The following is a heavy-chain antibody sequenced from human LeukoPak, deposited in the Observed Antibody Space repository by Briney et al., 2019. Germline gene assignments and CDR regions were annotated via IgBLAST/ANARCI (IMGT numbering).Heavy chain of an antibody. CDR2: ISSNGGST. Sequence: DPGGSLRLSCSASGFTFSRYAMHWVRQAPGKGLEYVSSISSNGGSTYYADSVKGRFTISRDNSKNTLYLQMSSLRAEDTAVYYCVKDGGYSGYETFGYWGQGTLVTVSS. J-gene: IGHJ4*02. CDR1: GFTFSRYA. CDR3: VKDGGYSGYETFGY. D-gene: IGHD5-12*01. V-gene: IGHV3-64D*06.